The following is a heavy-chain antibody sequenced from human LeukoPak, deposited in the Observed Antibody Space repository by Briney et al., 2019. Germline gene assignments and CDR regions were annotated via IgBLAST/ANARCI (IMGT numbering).Heavy chain of an antibody. CDR3: AKDVGVLYYYYGMDV. Sequence: GGSLRLSCAASGFTFSDYYMSWIRQAPGKGLEWVSYISSSSSYTNYADSVKGRFTISRDNSKNTLYLQVNSLRAEDTAVYYCAKDVGVLYYYYGMDVWGQGTTVTVSS. CDR1: GFTFSDYY. V-gene: IGHV3-11*06. CDR2: ISSSSSYT. J-gene: IGHJ6*02. D-gene: IGHD2-15*01.